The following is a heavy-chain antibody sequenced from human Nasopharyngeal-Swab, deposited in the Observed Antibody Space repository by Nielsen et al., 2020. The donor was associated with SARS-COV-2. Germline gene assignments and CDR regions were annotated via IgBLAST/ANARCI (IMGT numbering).Heavy chain of an antibody. D-gene: IGHD3-22*01. V-gene: IGHV4-39*01. CDR2: IYYSGST. J-gene: IGHJ4*02. CDR1: GVSISSSTYY. CDR3: ATFDYYDSS. Sequence: AETLSLTCTVSGVSISSSTYYWGWIRQPQGKGLEWIGSIYYSGSTYYNPSLKSRVTISVDTSKNQFSLKRSSVTAADTAVYYCATFDYYDSSWGQGTLVTVSS.